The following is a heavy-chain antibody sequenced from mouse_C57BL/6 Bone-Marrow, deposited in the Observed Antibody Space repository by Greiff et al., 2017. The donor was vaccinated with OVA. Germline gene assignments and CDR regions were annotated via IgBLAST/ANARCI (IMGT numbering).Heavy chain of an antibody. D-gene: IGHD6-1*01. CDR2: IWTGGGT. CDR1: GFSLTSYA. CDR3: ARNWGSLTEDFDV. V-gene: IGHV2-9-1*01. Sequence: VNVVESGPGLVAPSQSLSITCTVSGFSLTSYAISWVRQPPGKGLEWLGVIWTGGGTNYNSALKSRLSISKDNSKSQVFLKMNSLQTDDTARYYCARNWGSLTEDFDVWGTGTTVTVSS. J-gene: IGHJ1*03.